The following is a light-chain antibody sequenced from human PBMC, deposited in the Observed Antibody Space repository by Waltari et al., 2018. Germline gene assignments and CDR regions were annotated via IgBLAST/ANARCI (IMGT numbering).Light chain of an antibody. CDR3: MQGTHWPPWT. Sequence: DVVMTQSPLSLPVTLAQPASISCRSSQSLVHSDGNTYLSWFQQRPGQSPRRLIYKVSNRDSGVPDRFSGSGSGTDFTLKISRVEAEDVGVYYCMQGTHWPPWTFGQGTKVEIQ. CDR2: KVS. J-gene: IGKJ1*01. V-gene: IGKV2-30*02. CDR1: QSLVHSDGNTY.